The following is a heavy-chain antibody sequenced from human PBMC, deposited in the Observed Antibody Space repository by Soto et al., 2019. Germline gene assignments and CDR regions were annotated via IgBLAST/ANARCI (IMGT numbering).Heavy chain of an antibody. CDR1: GYSFITSYY. CDR3: ARDTGYDHDAFDI. J-gene: IGHJ3*02. Sequence: QVKLVQSGAEVKKPGASVKVSCKASGYSFITSYYMHWVRQAPGQGLEWMGIINPTGSMTKYSQRFQGGLTMTRDTSTSTDYMELTTLTSEDTAVYFCARDTGYDHDAFDIWGQGTMVTVSS. CDR2: INPTGSMT. D-gene: IGHD5-12*01. V-gene: IGHV1-46*01.